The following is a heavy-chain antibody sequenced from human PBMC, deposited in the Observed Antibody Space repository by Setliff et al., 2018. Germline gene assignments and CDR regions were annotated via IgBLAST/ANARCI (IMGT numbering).Heavy chain of an antibody. CDR1: GFTFSTYA. CDR3: AKDQGTGYCSGGSCYLFEH. J-gene: IGHJ4*02. D-gene: IGHD2-15*01. Sequence: GGSLRLSCAASGFTFSTYAMSWVRQAPGKGLEWVSAISGGSGRTYYVATVKGRFTISRDDSKNTLYLQMNSLRAEDTGIYYCAKDQGTGYCSGGSCYLFEHWGQGVQVTVSS. V-gene: IGHV3-23*01. CDR2: ISGGSGRT.